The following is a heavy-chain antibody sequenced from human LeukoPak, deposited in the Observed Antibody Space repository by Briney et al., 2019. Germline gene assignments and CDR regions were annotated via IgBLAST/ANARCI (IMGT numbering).Heavy chain of an antibody. J-gene: IGHJ6*02. D-gene: IGHD6-13*01. CDR3: ARRQQLVWRYYYYGMDV. V-gene: IGHV3-30*03. CDR2: ISYDGSNK. CDR1: GFTFSSYG. Sequence: GRSLRLSCAASGFTFSSYGMHWVRQAPGKGLEWVAVISYDGSNKYYADSVKGRFTISRDNSKNTLYLQMNSLRSDDTAVYYCARRQQLVWRYYYYGMDVWGQGTTVTVSS.